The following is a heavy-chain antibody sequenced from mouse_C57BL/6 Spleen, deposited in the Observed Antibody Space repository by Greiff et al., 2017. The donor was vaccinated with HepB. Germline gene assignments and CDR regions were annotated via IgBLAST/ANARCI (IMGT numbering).Heavy chain of an antibody. CDR1: GYTFTSYG. V-gene: IGHV1-81*01. J-gene: IGHJ2*01. CDR3: ARIYYYGSSSYYFDY. Sequence: VQLQQSGAELARPGASVKLSCKASGYTFTSYGISWVKQRTGQGLEWIGEIYPRSGNTYYNEKFKGKATLTADKSSSTAYMELRSLTSEDSAVYFCARIYYYGSSSYYFDYWGQGTTLTVSS. CDR2: IYPRSGNT. D-gene: IGHD1-1*01.